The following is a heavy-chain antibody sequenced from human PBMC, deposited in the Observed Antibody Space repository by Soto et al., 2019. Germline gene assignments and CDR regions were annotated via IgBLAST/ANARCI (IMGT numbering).Heavy chain of an antibody. CDR2: ISYDGSNK. CDR1: GFTFSSYG. V-gene: IGHV3-30*18. Sequence: PGGSLRLSCAGSGFTFSSYGMHWVRQAPGKGLEWVAVISYDGSNKYYADSVKGRFTISRDNSKNTLYLQMNSLRAEDTAVYYCAKFLGSGSSIADYWGQGTLVTVSS. CDR3: AKFLGSGSSIADY. J-gene: IGHJ4*02. D-gene: IGHD3-10*01.